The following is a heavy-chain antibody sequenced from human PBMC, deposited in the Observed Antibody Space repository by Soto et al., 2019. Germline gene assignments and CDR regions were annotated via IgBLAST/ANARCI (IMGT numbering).Heavy chain of an antibody. CDR2: ISSTTNYI. Sequence: GGSLRLSCAASGFTFTRYSMNWVRQAPGKGLEWVSSISSTTNYIYYGDSMKGRFTISRDNAKNSLYLEMNSVRAEPTPVYYCARESEDLTSNFHYWGQGTLGTLSS. CDR3: ARESEDLTSNFHY. V-gene: IGHV3-21*06. J-gene: IGHJ4*02. CDR1: GFTFTRYS.